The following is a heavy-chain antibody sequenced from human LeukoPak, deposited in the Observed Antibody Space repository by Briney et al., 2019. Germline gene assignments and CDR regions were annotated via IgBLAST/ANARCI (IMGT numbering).Heavy chain of an antibody. D-gene: IGHD3-10*01. Sequence: PGGSLRLSCAASGFTFSSYGMHWVRQAPGKGLEWVAFIRYDGSNKYYADSVKGRFTISRDNSKNTLYLQMNSLRAEDTAVYYCAKLRAGELEQYYYYYYMDVWGKGTTVTISS. CDR1: GFTFSSYG. CDR2: IRYDGSNK. J-gene: IGHJ6*03. V-gene: IGHV3-30*02. CDR3: AKLRAGELEQYYYYYYMDV.